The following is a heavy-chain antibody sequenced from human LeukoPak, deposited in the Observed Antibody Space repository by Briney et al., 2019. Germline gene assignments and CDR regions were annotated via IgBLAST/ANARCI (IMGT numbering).Heavy chain of an antibody. J-gene: IGHJ4*02. CDR3: ARDRPYTGGWRGFDY. D-gene: IGHD6-19*01. Sequence: SVKVSCKASGGTFSRYAISWVRQAPGQGLEWMGGIIPMFGIANYAQKFQGRVTITADESTSTAYVELSSLRSEDTAVYYCARDRPYTGGWRGFDYWGQGTLVTVSS. CDR1: GGTFSRYA. V-gene: IGHV1-69*13. CDR2: IIPMFGIA.